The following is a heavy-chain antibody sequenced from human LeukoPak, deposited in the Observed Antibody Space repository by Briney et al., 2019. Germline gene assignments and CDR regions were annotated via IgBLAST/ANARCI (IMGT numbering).Heavy chain of an antibody. Sequence: GGSLRLSCAASGFTFSSYAMHWVRQAPGKGLEWVAVISYDGSNKYYADSVKGRFTISRDNSKNTLYLQMNSLRAEDTAVYYCATAESNYDIWTGYSRYWGQGTLVTVSS. CDR2: ISYDGSNK. CDR3: ATAESNYDIWTGYSRY. D-gene: IGHD3-9*01. V-gene: IGHV3-30*04. J-gene: IGHJ4*02. CDR1: GFTFSSYA.